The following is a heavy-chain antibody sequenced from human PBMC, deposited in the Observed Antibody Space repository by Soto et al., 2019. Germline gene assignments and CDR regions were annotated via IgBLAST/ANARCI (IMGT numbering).Heavy chain of an antibody. V-gene: IGHV3-30*18. CDR1: GFTFSSYG. J-gene: IGHJ4*02. CDR2: ISYDGSNK. CDR3: AKDGWYGDYVKVDFDY. Sequence: SGGSLRLSCAASGFTFSSYGMHWVRQAPGKGLEWVAVISYDGSNKYYADSVKGRFTISRDNSKNTLYLQMNSLRAEDTAVYYCAKDGWYGDYVKVDFDYWGQGTLVTVSS. D-gene: IGHD4-17*01.